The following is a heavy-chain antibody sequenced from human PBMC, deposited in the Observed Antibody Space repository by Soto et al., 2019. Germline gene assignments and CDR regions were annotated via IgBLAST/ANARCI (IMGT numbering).Heavy chain of an antibody. Sequence: QVQLVQSGAEVKKPGSSVKVSCKASGGTFSSYAITWVRQAPGQGLEWMGGIIPIFGTANYAQKFQGRVTITADESTSTAYMELGSLRLEDTAVYYCARDRGPSSGYYPYWFDPWGQGTLVTVSS. CDR2: IIPIFGTA. V-gene: IGHV1-69*12. D-gene: IGHD3-22*01. J-gene: IGHJ5*02. CDR3: ARDRGPSSGYYPYWFDP. CDR1: GGTFSSYA.